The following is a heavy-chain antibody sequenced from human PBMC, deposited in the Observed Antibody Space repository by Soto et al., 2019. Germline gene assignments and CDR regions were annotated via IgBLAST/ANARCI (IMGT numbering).Heavy chain of an antibody. CDR2: IYPGDSDT. V-gene: IGHV5-51*01. D-gene: IGHD4-17*01. J-gene: IGHJ6*02. CDR1: GYSFTSYW. CDR3: ARHRPLDYGDLTGVYYYYSGMDV. Sequence: GESLKISCKGSGYSFTSYWIGWVRQMPGKGLEWMGIIYPGDSDTRYSPSSQGQVTISADKSISTAYLQWSSLKASDTAMYYCARHRPLDYGDLTGVYYYYSGMDVWGQGTTVTVSS.